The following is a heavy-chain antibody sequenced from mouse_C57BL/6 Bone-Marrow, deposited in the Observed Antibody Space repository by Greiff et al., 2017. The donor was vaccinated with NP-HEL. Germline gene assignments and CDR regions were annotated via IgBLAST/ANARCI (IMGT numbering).Heavy chain of an antibody. D-gene: IGHD2-5*01. CDR2: IDPENGDT. CDR3: TIYSNYNWYFDV. Sequence: EVQLQQSGAELVRPGASVKLSCTASGFNIKDDYMHWVKQRPEQGLEWIGWIDPENGDTEYASKFQGTATITADTSSNTAYLQLSSLTSEDTAVYYCTIYSNYNWYFDVWGTGTTVTVSS. J-gene: IGHJ1*03. V-gene: IGHV14-4*01. CDR1: GFNIKDDY.